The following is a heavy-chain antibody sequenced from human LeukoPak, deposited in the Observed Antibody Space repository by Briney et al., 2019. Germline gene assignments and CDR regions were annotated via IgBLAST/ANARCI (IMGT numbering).Heavy chain of an antibody. Sequence: SETLSLTCTVSGGSISSYYWSWIRQPPGKGLEWIGYIYYSGSTNYNPSLKSRVTISVDTSKNQFSLKLSSVTAADTALYYCAKAGGEIVRFSPGYFDFWGQGSLVTVSS. CDR3: AKAGGEIVRFSPGYFDF. V-gene: IGHV4-59*08. CDR1: GGSISSYY. D-gene: IGHD3-3*01. CDR2: IYYSGST. J-gene: IGHJ4*02.